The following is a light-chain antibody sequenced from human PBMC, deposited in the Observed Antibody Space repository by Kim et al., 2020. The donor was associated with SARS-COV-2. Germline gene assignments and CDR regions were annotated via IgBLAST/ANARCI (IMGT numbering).Light chain of an antibody. CDR3: QQRNRWSPAVT. Sequence: PGERATLSCRASQNINSYFVCYQQRPGQAPRLLVYDAANRATGVPDRFSGSGWGTDFTLTISSREPEDYSSYYCQQRNRWSPAVTFGGGTKVDIK. J-gene: IGKJ4*02. CDR1: QNINSY. CDR2: DAA. V-gene: IGKV3-11*01.